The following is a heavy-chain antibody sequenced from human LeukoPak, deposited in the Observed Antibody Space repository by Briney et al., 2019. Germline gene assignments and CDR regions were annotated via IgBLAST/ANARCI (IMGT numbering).Heavy chain of an antibody. CDR2: AYYRSKLYN. J-gene: IGHJ3*02. D-gene: IGHD2-15*01. CDR3: ARYWPDRRAFDI. Sequence: SQTLSLTCALSGDIFSSNSAAWNWIRQSPSRGLEWLGRAYYRSKLYNDYAVSVKSRITINPDTSKNQFSLQLNSVTPEDTAVYYCARYWPDRRAFDIWGQGTMVTVSS. CDR1: GDIFSSNSAA. V-gene: IGHV6-1*01.